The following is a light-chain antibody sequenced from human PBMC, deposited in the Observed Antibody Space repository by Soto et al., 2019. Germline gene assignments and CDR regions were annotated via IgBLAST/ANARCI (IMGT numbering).Light chain of an antibody. J-gene: IGKJ1*01. CDR1: QDISNY. Sequence: DIQMTPSPSSLSASVGDRVTITCQASQDISNYLNWYQQKPGKAPQLLIYDASNLETGVPSRFSGSGAGTDFPFTISSLQPEDIATYYCQQYDNHPRTFGQGTKVEI. CDR2: DAS. CDR3: QQYDNHPRT. V-gene: IGKV1-33*01.